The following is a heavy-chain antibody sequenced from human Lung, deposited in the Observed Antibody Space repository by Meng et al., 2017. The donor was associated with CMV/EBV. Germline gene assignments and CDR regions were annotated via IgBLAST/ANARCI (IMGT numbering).Heavy chain of an antibody. CDR1: GYTFTGYY. CDR2: INPNTGGT. D-gene: IGHD2-8*01. J-gene: IGHJ6*02. V-gene: IGHV1-2*02. Sequence: SVKVSCKXSGYTFTGYYIHWVRQAPGQGLEWMGWINPNTGGTNYAQNFQGRVTMTRDTSISAVYMELSRLRSDDTAVYYCASPYVLRNYGMDVWGQGTTVTCSS. CDR3: ASPYVLRNYGMDV.